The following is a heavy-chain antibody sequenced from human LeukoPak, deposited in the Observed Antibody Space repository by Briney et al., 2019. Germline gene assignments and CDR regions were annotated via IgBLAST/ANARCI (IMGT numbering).Heavy chain of an antibody. D-gene: IGHD3-10*01. Sequence: PSETLSLTCTVSGGSISSSSYYWGWIRQPPGKGLEWIGYIYYSGSTNYNPSLKSRVTISVDTSKNQFSLKLSSVTAADTAVYYCARDQTDNYYGSGSLVIWGQGTLVTVSS. CDR3: ARDQTDNYYGSGSLVI. V-gene: IGHV4-61*01. CDR2: IYYSGST. J-gene: IGHJ4*02. CDR1: GGSISSSSYY.